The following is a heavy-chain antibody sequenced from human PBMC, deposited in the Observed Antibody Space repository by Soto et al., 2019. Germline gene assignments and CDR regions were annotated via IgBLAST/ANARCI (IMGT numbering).Heavy chain of an antibody. D-gene: IGHD6-6*01. CDR2: LSSNGVGT. CDR1: GFTLSGYA. J-gene: IGHJ6*03. V-gene: IGHV3-64*01. Sequence: EVQLAESGGGLAQPGGSLRLSCAASGFTLSGYAMDWVRQAPGKGLEYVSGLSSNGVGTYYANSVQGRFTISRDNSKNTVYLHMGSLRPEDMAVYYCARRARPDFYYMAVWGKGTTVTVS. CDR3: ARRARPDFYYMAV.